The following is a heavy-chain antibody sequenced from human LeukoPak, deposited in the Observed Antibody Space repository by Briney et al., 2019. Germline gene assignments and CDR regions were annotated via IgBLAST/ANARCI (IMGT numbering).Heavy chain of an antibody. CDR3: ARGPNPGAEYDSSGYYSEYFDY. D-gene: IGHD3-22*01. Sequence: GGSLGLSCVASGFTFSNSAMSWVRQAPGKGLEWVSAITDRGAYTYYADSVKGRFTISRDNSKNTLYLQMNSLRAEDTAVYYCARGPNPGAEYDSSGYYSEYFDYWGQGTLVTVSS. CDR1: GFTFSNSA. CDR2: ITDRGAYT. V-gene: IGHV3-23*01. J-gene: IGHJ4*02.